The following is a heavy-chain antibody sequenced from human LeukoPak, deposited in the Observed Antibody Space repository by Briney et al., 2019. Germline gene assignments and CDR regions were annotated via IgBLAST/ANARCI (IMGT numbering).Heavy chain of an antibody. CDR3: ARDAGGGYSYVRLDY. D-gene: IGHD5-18*01. CDR2: IYTSGST. CDR1: VGSISSGSYY. J-gene: IGHJ4*02. Sequence: SQTLSLTCTVSVGSISSGSYYWSWIRQPAGKGLEWIGRIYTSGSTNYNPSLKSRVTISVDTSKNQFSLKLSSVTAADTAVYYCARDAGGGYSYVRLDYWGQGTLVTVSS. V-gene: IGHV4-61*02.